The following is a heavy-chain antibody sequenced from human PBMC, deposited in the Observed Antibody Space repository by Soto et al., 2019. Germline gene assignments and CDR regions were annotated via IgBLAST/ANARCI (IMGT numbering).Heavy chain of an antibody. CDR2: IIPIFGTA. CDR3: ARVGEMITFGGVPFDY. CDR1: GGTFSSYA. D-gene: IGHD3-16*01. J-gene: IGHJ4*02. Sequence: QVQLVQSGAEVKKPGSSVKVSCKASGGTFSSYAISWVRQAPGQGLEWMGGIIPIFGTAKNAQKFQGRVTITADESTSXADMELSSLRSEDTAVYYCARVGEMITFGGVPFDYWGQGTLVTVSS. V-gene: IGHV1-69*12.